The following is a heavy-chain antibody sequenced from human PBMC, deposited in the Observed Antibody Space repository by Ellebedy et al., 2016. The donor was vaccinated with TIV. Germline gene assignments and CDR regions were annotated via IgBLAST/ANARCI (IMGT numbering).Heavy chain of an antibody. CDR3: ARDGVEDYFDY. D-gene: IGHD3-10*01. J-gene: IGHJ4*02. Sequence: MPSETLSLTCIVSGASIYTHYWSWIRQPPGRGLEWIGYVYHTGSTNYNPSLRSRVTLAVDTPKNEFSLKLSSVTTADTAIYYCARDGVEDYFDYWGQGLLVTVSS. CDR2: VYHTGST. V-gene: IGHV4-59*11. CDR1: GASIYTHY.